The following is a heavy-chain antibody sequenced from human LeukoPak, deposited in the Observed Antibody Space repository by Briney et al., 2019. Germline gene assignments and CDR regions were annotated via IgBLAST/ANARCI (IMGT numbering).Heavy chain of an antibody. D-gene: IGHD3-22*01. CDR3: TRRQTDDSSGYYAY. J-gene: IGHJ4*02. Sequence: GGSLRLSCAASGFTFSGSAMHWVRQASGKGLEWVGRIRSKANSYATAYAASVKGRFTISRDDSRNTAYLQMNCLKTEDTAVYYCTRRQTDDSSGYYAYWGQGTLVTVSS. V-gene: IGHV3-73*01. CDR2: IRSKANSYAT. CDR1: GFTFSGSA.